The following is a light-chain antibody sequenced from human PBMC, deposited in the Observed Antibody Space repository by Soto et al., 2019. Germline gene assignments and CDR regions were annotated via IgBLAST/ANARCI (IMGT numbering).Light chain of an antibody. CDR2: HAS. J-gene: IGKJ1*01. CDR1: QSISNW. Sequence: QLTQSPSWVSSSLGDRVTLICRASQSISNWLAWYQQKPGTAPKVLIYHASNLQSGVPSRFSGSGSGTEFTLTIRSLKPDDLAPYYCQQYNSYSFGQGTKVDI. CDR3: QQYNSYS. V-gene: IGKV1-5*02.